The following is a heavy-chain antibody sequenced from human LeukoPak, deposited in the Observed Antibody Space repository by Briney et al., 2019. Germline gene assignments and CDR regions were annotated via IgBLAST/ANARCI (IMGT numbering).Heavy chain of an antibody. CDR2: IRQDGNLQ. V-gene: IGHV3-7*01. CDR3: ATYLRDTAAGYYFFDH. J-gene: IGHJ4*02. D-gene: IGHD6-13*01. Sequence: GGSLRLSCAVSGFIFNTYYMGWVRQAPGKGLEWVANIRQDGNLQYYVDSVKGRFTISRDNAKNSLYLQMNSLRTEDTAVYYCATYLRDTAAGYYFFDHWGQGTLVTVSS. CDR1: GFIFNTYY.